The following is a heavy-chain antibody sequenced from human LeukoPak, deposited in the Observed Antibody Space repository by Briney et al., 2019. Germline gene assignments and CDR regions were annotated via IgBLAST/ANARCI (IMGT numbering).Heavy chain of an antibody. CDR2: IKSKTDGGTT. V-gene: IGHV3-15*01. D-gene: IGHD3-22*01. J-gene: IGHJ4*02. Sequence: PGGSLRLSCAASGFTFSNAWMSWVRQAPGKGLEWVGRIKSKTDGGTTDDAAPVKGRFTISRDDSKNTLYLQMNSLKTEDTAVYYCTTDRPQYYYDSSGYYPFDYWGQGTLVTVSS. CDR3: TTDRPQYYYDSSGYYPFDY. CDR1: GFTFSNAW.